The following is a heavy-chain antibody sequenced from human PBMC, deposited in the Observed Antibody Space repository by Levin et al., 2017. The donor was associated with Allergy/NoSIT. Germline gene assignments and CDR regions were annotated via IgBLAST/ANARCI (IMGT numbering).Heavy chain of an antibody. V-gene: IGHV3-23*01. Sequence: GGSLRLSCAASGFTFSSSAMNWVRQAPGKGLEWVSAISSSGGNTYYADSVKGRFTISRDNSKNTLYLQMNNLWAEDTAVYYCENTVTYRLGGWGQGTLVTVSS. J-gene: IGHJ4*02. CDR1: GFTFSSSA. D-gene: IGHD4-11*01. CDR3: ENTVTYRLGG. CDR2: ISSSGGNT.